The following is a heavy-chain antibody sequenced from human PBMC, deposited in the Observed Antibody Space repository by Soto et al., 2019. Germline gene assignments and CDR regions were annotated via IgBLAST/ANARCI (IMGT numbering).Heavy chain of an antibody. CDR3: ARGRLLAHWSYSPYYFDY. CDR1: GGSFSGYY. V-gene: IGHV4-34*01. D-gene: IGHD1-26*01. CDR2: INHSGST. J-gene: IGHJ4*02. Sequence: SETLSLTCAVYGGSFSGYYWSWIRQPPGKGLEWIGEINHSGSTNYNPSLKSRVTISVDTSKNQFSLKLSSVTAADTAVYYCARGRLLAHWSYSPYYFDYWGQGTLVTVSS.